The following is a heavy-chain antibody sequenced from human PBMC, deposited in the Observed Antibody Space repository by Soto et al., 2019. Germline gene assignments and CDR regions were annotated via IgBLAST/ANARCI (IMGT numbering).Heavy chain of an antibody. CDR2: INPNSGGT. J-gene: IGHJ4*02. CDR1: GYTFTGYY. D-gene: IGHD3-3*01. CDR3: ARTDILTIFGEARDY. V-gene: IGHV1-2*02. Sequence: AASVKVSCKASGYTFTGYYMHWVREAPGQGLEWMGWINPNSGGTNYAQKFQGRVTMTRDTSISTAYMELSRLRSDDTAVYYCARTDILTIFGEARDYWGQGTLVTVYS.